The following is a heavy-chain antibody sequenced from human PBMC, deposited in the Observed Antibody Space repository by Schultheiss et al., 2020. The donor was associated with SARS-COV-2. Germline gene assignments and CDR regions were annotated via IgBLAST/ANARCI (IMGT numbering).Heavy chain of an antibody. J-gene: IGHJ3*02. CDR1: GFNFSSYE. CDR3: ARAWRAAFDI. V-gene: IGHV3-48*03. Sequence: GESLKISCAASGFNFSSYEMNWVRQAPGKGLEWVSYISSSGSTIYYADSVKGRFTISRDNVKNSLYLQMNSLRAEDTAVYYCARAWRAAFDIWGQGTMVTVSS. D-gene: IGHD1-1*01. CDR2: ISSSGSTI.